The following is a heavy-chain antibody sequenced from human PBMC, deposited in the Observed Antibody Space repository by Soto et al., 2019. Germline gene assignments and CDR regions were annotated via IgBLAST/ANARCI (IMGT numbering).Heavy chain of an antibody. D-gene: IGHD1-26*01. J-gene: IGHJ6*02. CDR1: GGSISSSSYY. CDR2: IYYSGST. CDR3: ARRRGSAIVGVTRPYYYYYYGMDV. Sequence: SETLSLTCTVSGGSISSSSYYWGWIRQPPGKGLEWIGSIYYSGSTYYNPSLKSRVTISVDTSKNQFSLKLSSVTAADTAVYYCARRRGSAIVGVTRPYYYYYYGMDVRGQGTTVTVSS. V-gene: IGHV4-39*01.